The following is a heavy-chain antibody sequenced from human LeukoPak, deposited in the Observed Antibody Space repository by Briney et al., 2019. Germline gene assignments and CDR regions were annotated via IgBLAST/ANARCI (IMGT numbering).Heavy chain of an antibody. J-gene: IGHJ4*02. CDR3: AKDILNCSGGSCYPYYFDY. CDR2: ISGDGGST. D-gene: IGHD2-15*01. V-gene: IGHV3-43*02. CDR1: GFTFDDYA. Sequence: GGSLRVSCAASGFTFDDYAMHWVRQAPGKGLEWVSLISGDGGSTYYADSVKGRFTISRDNSKNSLYLQMNSLRTEDTALYYCAKDILNCSGGSCYPYYFDYWGQGTLVTVSS.